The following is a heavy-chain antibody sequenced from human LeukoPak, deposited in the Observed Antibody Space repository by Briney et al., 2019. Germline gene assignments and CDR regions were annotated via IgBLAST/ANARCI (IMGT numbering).Heavy chain of an antibody. CDR1: GFTFSDYY. CDR2: INFSGSSL. Sequence: KPGGSLRLSCAASGFTFSDYYMNWIRQAPGKGLEWISYINFSGSSLYYADSVKGRFTISRDNAKNSLYLQMNSLRAEDTAVYYCARDRYYYYGMDVWGQGTTVTVSS. CDR3: ARDRYYYYGMDV. V-gene: IGHV3-11*01. J-gene: IGHJ6*02.